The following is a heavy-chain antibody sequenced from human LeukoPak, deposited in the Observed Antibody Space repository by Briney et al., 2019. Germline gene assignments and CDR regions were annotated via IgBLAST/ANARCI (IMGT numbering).Heavy chain of an antibody. CDR3: ARDNMAINRYFDY. V-gene: IGHV4-31*03. CDR2: IYYSGTT. Sequence: SQTLSLTCTVSGGSISSSAYYWSWIPPYPGKGLEWIGYIYYSGTTYYNPSLTSRLTISIDTSKNQFSLKLSSVTAADTAVYYCARDNMAINRYFDYWGQRTLVTVSS. J-gene: IGHJ4*02. D-gene: IGHD5-24*01. CDR1: GGSISSSAYY.